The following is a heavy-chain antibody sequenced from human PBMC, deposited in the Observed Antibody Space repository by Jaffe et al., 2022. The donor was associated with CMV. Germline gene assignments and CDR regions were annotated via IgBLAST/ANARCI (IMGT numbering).Heavy chain of an antibody. CDR3: ARDMILQETRRGAFDI. V-gene: IGHV4-39*02. CDR1: GGSISSSSYY. J-gene: IGHJ3*02. CDR2: IYYSGST. D-gene: IGHD3-22*01. Sequence: QLQLQESGPGLVKPSETLSLTCTVSGGSISSSSYYWGWIRQPPGKGLEWIGSIYYSGSTYYNPSLKSRVTISVDTSKNQFSLKLSSVTAADTAVYYCARDMILQETRRGAFDIWGQGTMVTVSS.